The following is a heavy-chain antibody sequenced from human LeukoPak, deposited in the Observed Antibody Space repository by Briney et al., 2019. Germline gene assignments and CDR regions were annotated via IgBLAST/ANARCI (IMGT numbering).Heavy chain of an antibody. J-gene: IGHJ6*03. Sequence: SETLSLTCTVSGGSISSYYWSWIRQPAGKGLEWIGRIYTSGSTNYNPSLKSRVTMSVDTSRNQFSLKLSSVTAADTAVYYCARDKPAAGTLSYYYYMDVWGKGTTVTISS. CDR3: ARDKPAAGTLSYYYYMDV. CDR1: GGSISSYY. CDR2: IYTSGST. D-gene: IGHD6-13*01. V-gene: IGHV4-4*07.